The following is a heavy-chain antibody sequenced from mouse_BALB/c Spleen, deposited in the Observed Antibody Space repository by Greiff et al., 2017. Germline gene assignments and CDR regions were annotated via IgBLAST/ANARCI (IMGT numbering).Heavy chain of an antibody. Sequence: QVQLQQSGPGLVQPSQSLSITCTVSGFSLTSYGVHWVRQSPGKGLEWLGVIWSGGSTDYNAAFISRLSISKDNSKSQVFFKMNSLQADDTAIYYCARNWNGYGIFYYAMDYWGQGTSVTVSS. CDR1: GFSLTSYG. CDR2: IWSGGST. D-gene: IGHD1-2*01. J-gene: IGHJ4*01. CDR3: ARNWNGYGIFYYAMDY. V-gene: IGHV2-4-1*01.